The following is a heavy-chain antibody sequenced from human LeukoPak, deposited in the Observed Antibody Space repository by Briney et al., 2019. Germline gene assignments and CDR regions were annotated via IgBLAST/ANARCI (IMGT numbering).Heavy chain of an antibody. CDR2: IYYSGST. Sequence: PSETLSLTCTVSGGSFSSYYWSWIRQPPGKGLEWIGYIYYSGSTNYNPSLKSRVTISVDTSKNQFSLKLSSVTAADTAVYYCARGYCTNGVCSYFDYWGQGTLVTVSS. D-gene: IGHD2-8*01. V-gene: IGHV4-59*01. J-gene: IGHJ4*02. CDR1: GGSFSSYY. CDR3: ARGYCTNGVCSYFDY.